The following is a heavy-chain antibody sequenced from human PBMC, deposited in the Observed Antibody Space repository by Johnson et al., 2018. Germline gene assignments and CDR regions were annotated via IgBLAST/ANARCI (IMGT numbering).Heavy chain of an antibody. V-gene: IGHV3-53*01. CDR1: GFIVSNNY. CDR2: IYSGGTT. CDR3: AVCKTSVYYFGLNV. J-gene: IGHJ6*02. Sequence: VQLVQSGGGLIQPGGSLRLSCAASGFIVSNNYMSWVRQAPGKGLEWVSIIYSGGTTYYADSVKGRFTFSRDSSKNTLYLQMNDLRAEDTAVYYWAVCKTSVYYFGLNVWGQGITVTVSS. D-gene: IGHD2/OR15-2a*01.